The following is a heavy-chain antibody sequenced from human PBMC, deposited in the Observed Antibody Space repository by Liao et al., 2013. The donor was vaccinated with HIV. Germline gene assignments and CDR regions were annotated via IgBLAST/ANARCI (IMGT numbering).Heavy chain of an antibody. CDR2: ISASGST. CDR1: GGSISSYY. J-gene: IGHJ5*02. D-gene: IGHD3/OR15-3a*01. Sequence: QVQLQEPGPGLVKPSETLSLTCAVSGGSISSYYWSWIRQSAGKGLEWIGRISASGSTNYNPSLRSRVTLSIDTSKNQLSLKLTSVTAADTAVYYCARAETYYDFWSSSRDHTWFDPWGQGTLVTVSS. CDR3: ARAETYYDFWSSSRDHTWFDP. V-gene: IGHV4-4*07.